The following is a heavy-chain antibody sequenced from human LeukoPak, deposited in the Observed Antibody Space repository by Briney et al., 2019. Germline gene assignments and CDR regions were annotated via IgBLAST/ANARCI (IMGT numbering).Heavy chain of an antibody. Sequence: PSQTLSLTCSVSDGSINSYYWNWIRRPPGKGLEWIGYIYYNGNTNYSPSLKSRVTMSVDTSKNLFSLKVSSVTAADTAVYYCARGRSNYYGMDVWGQGTTVTVSS. CDR3: ARGRSNYYGMDV. CDR1: DGSINSYY. J-gene: IGHJ6*02. D-gene: IGHD1-26*01. V-gene: IGHV4-59*01. CDR2: IYYNGNT.